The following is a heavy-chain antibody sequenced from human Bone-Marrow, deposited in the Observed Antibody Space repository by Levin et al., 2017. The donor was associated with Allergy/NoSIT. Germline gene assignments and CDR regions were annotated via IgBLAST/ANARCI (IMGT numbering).Heavy chain of an antibody. CDR2: SKDKANTYTP. D-gene: IGHD6-19*01. J-gene: IGHJ4*02. V-gene: IGHV3-72*01. CDR1: GFTFSDYY. Sequence: GESLKISCATSGFTFSDYYVDWVRQAPGKGLEWVGRSKDKANTYTPEYAASVKGRFIISRDDSTKSVYLQINSLQVEDSAVYYCAREGYSSGPDFDYWVQGTLVTVSS. CDR3: AREGYSSGPDFDY.